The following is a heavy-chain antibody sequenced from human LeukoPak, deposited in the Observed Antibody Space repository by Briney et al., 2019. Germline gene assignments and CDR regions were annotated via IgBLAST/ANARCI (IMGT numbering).Heavy chain of an antibody. Sequence: GASVKVSCKASGGTFSSYAISWVRQAPGQGLEWMGRIIPILGIANYAQEFQGRVTITADKSTSTAYMELSSLRSEDTAVYYCARWNVPAAHFDYWGQGTLVTVSS. CDR3: ARWNVPAAHFDY. J-gene: IGHJ4*02. CDR1: GGTFSSYA. CDR2: IIPILGIA. V-gene: IGHV1-69*04. D-gene: IGHD2-2*01.